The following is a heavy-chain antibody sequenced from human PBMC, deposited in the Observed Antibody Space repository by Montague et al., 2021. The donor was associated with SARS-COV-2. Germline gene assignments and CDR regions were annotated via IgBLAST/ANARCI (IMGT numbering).Heavy chain of an antibody. V-gene: IGHV4-34*01. CDR1: GGSFSDYF. D-gene: IGHD3-22*01. Sequence: SETLSLTCAVYGGSFSDYFWTWIRQPPGKGLEWIGEINHRGTSNYNPSLKSQVSISVDTSKNKFSLYLGSVTAADTAVYYCARGRQHFNMIVVVMTGGEYYFDYWGQGTLVTVSS. CDR3: ARGRQHFNMIVVVMTGGEYYFDY. J-gene: IGHJ4*02. CDR2: INHRGTS.